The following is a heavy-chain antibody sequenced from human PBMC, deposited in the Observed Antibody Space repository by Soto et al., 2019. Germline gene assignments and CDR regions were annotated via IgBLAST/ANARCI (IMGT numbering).Heavy chain of an antibody. V-gene: IGHV3-23*01. CDR1: GFNFPAYA. D-gene: IGHD2-8*01. Sequence: EVQLLESGGGLVQPGGSLRLSCAASGFNFPAYAMNWVRQAPGKGLQWVSGLVGSGADNNYADSARGRFTVSRDNSRKTLYLQMNSLRDEDTAVYDCAHDLIANNGVWEPFVMWGRWTQVTVSS. CDR3: AHDLIANNGVWEPFVM. CDR2: LVGSGADN. J-gene: IGHJ3*02.